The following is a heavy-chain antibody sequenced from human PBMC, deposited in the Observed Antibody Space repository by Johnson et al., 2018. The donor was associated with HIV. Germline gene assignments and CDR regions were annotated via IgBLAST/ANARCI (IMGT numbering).Heavy chain of an antibody. D-gene: IGHD1-26*01. V-gene: IGHV3-72*01. CDR3: TRVREYSGSLGAFDI. CDR2: TRNKANSYTT. CDR1: GFTLTDHY. J-gene: IGHJ3*02. Sequence: VQLVESGGGLVQPGGSLRLSCAASGFTLTDHYMDWVRQAPGKGLEWVGRTRNKANSYTTEYAASVKGRFTISRDASKNSMYLQMNSLKTEDTAVYYCTRVREYSGSLGAFDIWGQGTMVNVSS.